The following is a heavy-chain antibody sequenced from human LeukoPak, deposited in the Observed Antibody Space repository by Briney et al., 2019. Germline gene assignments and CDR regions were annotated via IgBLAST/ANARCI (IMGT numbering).Heavy chain of an antibody. J-gene: IGHJ4*02. Sequence: GASVKVSCKASGYTFIDYYMHWVRQAPGQGLEWMGWINPHSGDTNYAQKFQGRVTMTRDTSISTAYMELSSLRSDDTAVYYCASISHVWSGYYTVHHDYWGPGTLVTVSS. CDR3: ASISHVWSGYYTVHHDY. V-gene: IGHV1-2*02. D-gene: IGHD3-3*02. CDR1: GYTFIDYY. CDR2: INPHSGDT.